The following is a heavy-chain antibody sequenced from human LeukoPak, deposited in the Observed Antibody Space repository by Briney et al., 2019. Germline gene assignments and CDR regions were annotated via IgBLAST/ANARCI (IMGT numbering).Heavy chain of an antibody. J-gene: IGHJ3*02. CDR2: IYYSGNT. V-gene: IGHV4-39*07. CDR1: GGSFNSTTYY. CDR3: AREVGLAAFDI. Sequence: RPSETLSLTCIVSGGSFNSTTYYWGWIRQPPGKRLEWIGSIYYSGNTYYNPSLESRVTISIDTSKNQFSLKLSSVTAADTAVYYCAREVGLAAFDIWGQGTMVTVSS.